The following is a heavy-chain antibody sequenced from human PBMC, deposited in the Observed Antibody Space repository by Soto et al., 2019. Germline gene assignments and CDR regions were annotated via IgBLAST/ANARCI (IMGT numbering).Heavy chain of an antibody. Sequence: SETLSLTCTVSGGSVRDGSYYWAWLRQPPGKGLEWIGHIYHSGSTIYNPSLKSRVTISIDTSKSQFSLNLNSMTAAGTAVYYCAGYNWNYYFDPWGQGTLVTVSS. CDR1: GGSVRDGSYY. D-gene: IGHD1-7*01. V-gene: IGHV4-61*01. CDR2: IYHSGST. J-gene: IGHJ5*02. CDR3: AGYNWNYYFDP.